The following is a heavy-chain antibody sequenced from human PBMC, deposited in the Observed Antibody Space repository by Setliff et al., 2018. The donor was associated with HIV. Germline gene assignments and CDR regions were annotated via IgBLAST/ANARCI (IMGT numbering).Heavy chain of an antibody. CDR2: ISGSSDYI. V-gene: IGHV3-21*01. CDR3: ARDTLYCSGGNCPFDY. D-gene: IGHD2-15*01. J-gene: IGHJ4*02. Sequence: GGSLRLSCAASGFTFSSYNMNWVRQAPGKGLEWVSSISGSSDYIYYADSVKGRFTISRDTAKNSLSLQMNSLRAEDTAIYYCARDTLYCSGGNCPFDYWGQGTQVTISS. CDR1: GFTFSSYN.